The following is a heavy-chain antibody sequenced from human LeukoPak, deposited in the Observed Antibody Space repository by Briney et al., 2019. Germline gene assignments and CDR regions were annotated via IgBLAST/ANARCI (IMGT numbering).Heavy chain of an antibody. CDR3: ARQNWYDNSGCYDY. J-gene: IGHJ4*02. CDR2: IHNRGST. CDR1: GGSINVIDYY. V-gene: IGHV4-39*01. D-gene: IGHD3-22*01. Sequence: PSETLSLTCTVSGGSINVIDYYWGWIRQPPGKGLEWIGSIHNRGSTYYTPSLKSRVIMSIDTSKNQFSLNLTSVIAADTAVYYCARQNWYDNSGCYDYWGQGTLVTVSS.